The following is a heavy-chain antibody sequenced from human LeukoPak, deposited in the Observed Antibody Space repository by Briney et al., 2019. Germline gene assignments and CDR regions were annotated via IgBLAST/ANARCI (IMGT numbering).Heavy chain of an antibody. CDR3: ARDACSCTSCFPPYNWFDP. Sequence: PSETLSLTCAVYGGSFSGYYWSWIRQPPGKGLEWLGEINYSGSTNYNPSLKSRVTISVDTSKNQFSLKLSSVTAADTAVYYFARDACSCTSCFPPYNWFDPWGQGTLVTVSS. CDR1: GGSFSGYY. CDR2: INYSGST. J-gene: IGHJ5*02. V-gene: IGHV4-34*01. D-gene: IGHD2-2*01.